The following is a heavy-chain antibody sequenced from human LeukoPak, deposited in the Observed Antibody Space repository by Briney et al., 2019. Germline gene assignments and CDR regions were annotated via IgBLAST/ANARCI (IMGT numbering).Heavy chain of an antibody. Sequence: GGSLRLSCAASGFNFRNYGMYWVRQPPGKGLQWVAFIRYDGSNKYYVDSVKGRFTFSRDNSKNTLYLQMNSLRAEDTAVYYCAKDWETYYCDSSGYYYSDYWGQGTLVTVSS. J-gene: IGHJ4*02. V-gene: IGHV3-30*02. CDR2: IRYDGSNK. CDR3: AKDWETYYCDSSGYYYSDY. CDR1: GFNFRNYG. D-gene: IGHD3-22*01.